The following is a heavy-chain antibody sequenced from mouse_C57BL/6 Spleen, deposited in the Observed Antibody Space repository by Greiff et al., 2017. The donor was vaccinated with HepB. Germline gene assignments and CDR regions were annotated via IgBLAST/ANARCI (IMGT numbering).Heavy chain of an antibody. CDR3: ESGRGTNVGFAC. CDR2: ISDGGSYT. D-gene: IGHD1-1*02. V-gene: IGHV5-4*03. J-gene: IGHJ3*01. Sequence: EVMLVESGGGLVKPGGSLKLSCAASGFTFSSYAMSWVRQTPEKRLEWVATISDGGSYTYYPDNVKGRFTISRDNAKNNLYLQMSHLKSENTAMYYCESGRGTNVGFACWGQGTLVTVS. CDR1: GFTFSSYA.